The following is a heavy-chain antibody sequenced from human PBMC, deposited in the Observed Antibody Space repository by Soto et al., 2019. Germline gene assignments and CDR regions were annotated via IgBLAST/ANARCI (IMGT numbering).Heavy chain of an antibody. Sequence: QVQLQESGPGLVRPSQTLSLTCTVSGGSISSDHYHWTWIRQTPGKGLEWIGYIHYSGSVYYNPSLQSRLTMSVDTSKNLFSLKLSSVTAADTAVYFCVREDDGGDRAYYGLDVWGQGTTVTVSS. CDR2: IHYSGSV. CDR1: GGSISSDHYH. CDR3: VREDDGGDRAYYGLDV. V-gene: IGHV4-30-4*01. J-gene: IGHJ6*02. D-gene: IGHD4-17*01.